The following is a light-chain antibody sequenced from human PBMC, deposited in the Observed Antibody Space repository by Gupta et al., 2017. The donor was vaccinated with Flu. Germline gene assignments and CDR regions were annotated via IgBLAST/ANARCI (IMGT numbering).Light chain of an antibody. CDR1: GLRNNF. J-gene: IGLJ2*01. CDR2: EDN. V-gene: IGLV3-1*01. Sequence: SGDGLRNNFASWYQPEPGHSPVLVISEDNKRPSGIPERFSGSNSGNTATMTISGTQTMDEADYYCQVWESSSYVVFGGGTKLTVL. CDR3: QVWESSSYVV.